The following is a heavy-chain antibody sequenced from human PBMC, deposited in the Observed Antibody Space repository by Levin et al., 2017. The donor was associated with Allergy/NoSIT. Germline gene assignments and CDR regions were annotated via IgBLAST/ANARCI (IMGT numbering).Heavy chain of an antibody. J-gene: IGHJ4*02. Sequence: SETLSLTCTVSGGSISGYYWSWIRQAPGNGLEWIGHIHYSGNTNYNPSLKSRFTISVDTSTNQFSLKLNSVTAADTAVYYCARGVYYDSSGSEGEAFDYWGQGTLVTVSS. CDR1: GGSISGYY. V-gene: IGHV4-59*01. D-gene: IGHD3-22*01. CDR3: ARGVYYDSSGSEGEAFDY. CDR2: IHYSGNT.